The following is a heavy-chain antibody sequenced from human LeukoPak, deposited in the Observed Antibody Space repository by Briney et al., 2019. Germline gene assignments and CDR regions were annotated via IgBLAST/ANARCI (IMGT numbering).Heavy chain of an antibody. Sequence: ASVKVSCKASGYTFTGYYMHWVRRAPGQGLEWMGWINPNSGGTNYAQKFQGRVTMTRDTSISTAYMELSRLRSDDTAVYYCARVKRNYPLDQYFQHWGQGTLVTVSS. CDR2: INPNSGGT. J-gene: IGHJ1*01. V-gene: IGHV1-2*02. CDR3: ARVKRNYPLDQYFQH. D-gene: IGHD1-7*01. CDR1: GYTFTGYY.